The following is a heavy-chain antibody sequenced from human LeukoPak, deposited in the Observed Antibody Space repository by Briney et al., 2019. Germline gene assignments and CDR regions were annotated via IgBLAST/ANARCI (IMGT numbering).Heavy chain of an antibody. CDR1: GGSFRGYY. J-gene: IGHJ5*02. Sequence: PSETLSLTCAVYGGSFRGYYWSWIRQPPGKGLEWIGEINHSGSTNYNPSLKSRVTISVDTSKNQFSLKLSSVTAADTAVYYCARGVVGANNWFDPWGQGTLVTVSS. CDR2: INHSGST. CDR3: ARGVVGANNWFDP. V-gene: IGHV4-34*01. D-gene: IGHD1-26*01.